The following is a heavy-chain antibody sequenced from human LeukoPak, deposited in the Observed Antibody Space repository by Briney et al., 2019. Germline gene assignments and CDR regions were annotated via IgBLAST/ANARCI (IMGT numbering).Heavy chain of an antibody. D-gene: IGHD3-3*01. CDR1: GGSISSGSYY. J-gene: IGHJ6*03. V-gene: IGHV4-61*01. Sequence: SETLSLTCTVSGGSISSGSYYWSWIRQPPGKGLEWIGYIYYSGSTNYNPSLKSRVTISVDTSKNQFSLKLSSVTAADTAVYYCARGFTDFWSGYSTTYYYMDVWGKGTTVTVSS. CDR2: IYYSGST. CDR3: ARGFTDFWSGYSTTYYYMDV.